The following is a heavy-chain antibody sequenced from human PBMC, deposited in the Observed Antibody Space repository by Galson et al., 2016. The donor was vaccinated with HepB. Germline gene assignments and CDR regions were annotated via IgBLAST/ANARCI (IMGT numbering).Heavy chain of an antibody. Sequence: SLRLSCAASGFTFSFYDMHWVRQVTGKGLEWISAIGTAPGDTYYSTSVKGRFTISRDNPKKSLYLQMNSLRAEDTAVYYCARVGDNNNWYLGDAFDVWGQGTVVTVSS. CDR2: IGTAPGDT. CDR1: GFTFSFYD. D-gene: IGHD6-13*01. V-gene: IGHV3-13*01. J-gene: IGHJ3*01. CDR3: ARVGDNNNWYLGDAFDV.